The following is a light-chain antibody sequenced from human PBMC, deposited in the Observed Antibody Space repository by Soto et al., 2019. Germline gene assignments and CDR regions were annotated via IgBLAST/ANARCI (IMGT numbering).Light chain of an antibody. J-gene: IGKJ5*01. CDR3: QQRSNWPGIT. CDR1: QSVNSY. V-gene: IGKV3-11*01. CDR2: DAS. Sequence: DIVLTQSPATLSLSPGERATLSCRASQSVNSYLAWYQQKPGQAPRLLIYDASNRATGIPARFSGSGSGTGFSLTICSLEPEDFAVYYCQQRSNWPGITFGQGTRLEIK.